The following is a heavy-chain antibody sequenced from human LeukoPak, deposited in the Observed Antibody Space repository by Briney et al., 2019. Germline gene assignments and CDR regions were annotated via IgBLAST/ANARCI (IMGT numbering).Heavy chain of an antibody. Sequence: SVKVSCKASGGTFSSYAISWVRQAPGQGLEWMGRITPILGIANYAQKFQGRVTITADKSTSTAYMELSSLRSEDTAVYYCAGYSYGYSSSRHRAFDIWGQGTMVTVSS. V-gene: IGHV1-69*04. D-gene: IGHD6-13*01. J-gene: IGHJ3*02. CDR1: GGTFSSYA. CDR3: AGYSYGYSSSRHRAFDI. CDR2: ITPILGIA.